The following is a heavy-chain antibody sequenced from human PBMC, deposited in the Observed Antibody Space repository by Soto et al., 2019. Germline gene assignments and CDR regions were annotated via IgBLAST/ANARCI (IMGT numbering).Heavy chain of an antibody. CDR2: ISFDGSNK. Sequence: GGSLRLSCEASGFNFGSYAMHWVRQTPDKGLEWVAVISFDGSNKFYAESVKGRITISRDNSKNTLFLQMNSLRPEDTAVYYWARDRAYTNRTGYGWDGRGQGTT. D-gene: IGHD1-1*01. V-gene: IGHV3-30-3*01. CDR3: ARDRAYTNRTGYGWDG. CDR1: GFNFGSYA. J-gene: IGHJ6*02.